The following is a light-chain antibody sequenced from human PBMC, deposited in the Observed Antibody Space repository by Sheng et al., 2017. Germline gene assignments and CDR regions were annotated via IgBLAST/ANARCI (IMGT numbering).Light chain of an antibody. CDR1: HNIGDY. Sequence: DIQMTQSPSSLSASVGDRVTITCRASHNIGDYLNWYQQRPGTAPILLIFAASSLQSGVPSRFSGSGSGTDFSLTISSLQPEDFATYYCQQSNSNPRTFGQGPKVE. J-gene: IGKJ1*01. CDR3: QQSNSNPRT. CDR2: AAS. V-gene: IGKV1-39*01.